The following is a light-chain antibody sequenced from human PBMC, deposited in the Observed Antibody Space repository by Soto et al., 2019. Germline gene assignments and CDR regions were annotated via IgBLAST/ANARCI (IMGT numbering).Light chain of an antibody. CDR1: QSVTSNN. CDR3: QQHGSSPT. Sequence: EIVLTQSPGILSLSPGERATLSCRASQSVTSNNLAWYQQRPGQAPRLLIYGASTRATGIPDRFSGSGSGTDFPLTITRLEPGDFAVYYCQQHGSSPTFGQGTKLEIK. CDR2: GAS. J-gene: IGKJ2*01. V-gene: IGKV3-20*01.